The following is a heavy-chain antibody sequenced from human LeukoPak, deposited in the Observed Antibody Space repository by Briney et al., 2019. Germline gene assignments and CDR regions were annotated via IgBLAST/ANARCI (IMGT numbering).Heavy chain of an antibody. V-gene: IGHV3-23*01. D-gene: IGHD3-22*01. CDR2: ISGSGGST. CDR1: GFTFGSYA. CDR3: AKDMIVVVIPLGWFDY. J-gene: IGHJ4*02. Sequence: GGSLRLSCAASGFTFGSYAMTWVRQAPGKGLEWVSAISGSGGSTYYADSVKGRFTISRDNSKNTLYLQMNSLRAEDTAVYYCAKDMIVVVIPLGWFDYWGQGTLVTVSS.